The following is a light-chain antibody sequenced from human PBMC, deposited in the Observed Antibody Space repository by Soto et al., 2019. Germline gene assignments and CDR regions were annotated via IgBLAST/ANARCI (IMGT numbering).Light chain of an antibody. CDR1: SSDVGAYNY. CDR3: CSYAGSYTVL. CDR2: DVS. J-gene: IGLJ2*01. V-gene: IGLV2-11*01. Sequence: QSVLTQPRSVSGSPGQSVTISCTGTSSDVGAYNYVSWYQQHPGKAPKLMISDVSKRPSGVPDRFSGSKSGNTASRTISGLQAEDEADYYCCSYAGSYTVLFGGGTKLTVL.